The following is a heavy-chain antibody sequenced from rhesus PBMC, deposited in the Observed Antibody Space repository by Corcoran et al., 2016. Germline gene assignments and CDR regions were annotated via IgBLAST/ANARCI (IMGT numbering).Heavy chain of an antibody. CDR2: INPSKGNT. J-gene: IGHJ4*01. V-gene: IGHV1S9*01. Sequence: QVQLVQSGAEVKKPGASVKLSCKASGYTFTSYYINWVRQVPGQVLGWMGWINPSKGNTGYAQKFQGRVTMTRDTSTSTAYMELSSLRSEDTAVYYCTRVGQLRELDYWGQGVLVTVSS. D-gene: IGHD4-29*01. CDR1: GYTFTSYY. CDR3: TRVGQLRELDY.